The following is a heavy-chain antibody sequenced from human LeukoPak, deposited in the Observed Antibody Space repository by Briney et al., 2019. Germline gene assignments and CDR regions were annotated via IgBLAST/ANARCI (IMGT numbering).Heavy chain of an antibody. CDR1: RSTFSNYW. V-gene: IGHV3-74*01. CDR3: AREFLPNGAHTDAFDI. D-gene: IGHD2-21*01. Sequence: PGGSLRLSCAASRSTFSNYWVHWVRQAPGKGLVWVSRINGDGTSISYADSVKGRFTITRDNAKNTVDLQMNSLTAGDTAVYLCAREFLPNGAHTDAFDIWGQGTMVTVSS. CDR2: INGDGTSI. J-gene: IGHJ3*02.